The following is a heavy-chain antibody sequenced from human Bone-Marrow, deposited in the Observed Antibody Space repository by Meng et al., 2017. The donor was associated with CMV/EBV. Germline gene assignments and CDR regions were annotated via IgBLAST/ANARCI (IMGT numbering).Heavy chain of an antibody. CDR2: IISIFGTA. Sequence: SSVKVSCKGSGGTFSSCACSWVRQAPGQGLEWMGGIISIFGTANYAQKFQGRVTITADKSTSTGYILLSVQRSDDTAVYYCSRYCATAMVYVSFFYCYFMDVWGQGNTVTVYS. V-gene: IGHV1-69*06. CDR3: SRYCATAMVYVSFFYCYFMDV. CDR1: GGTFSSCA. D-gene: IGHD5-18*01. J-gene: IGHJ6*02.